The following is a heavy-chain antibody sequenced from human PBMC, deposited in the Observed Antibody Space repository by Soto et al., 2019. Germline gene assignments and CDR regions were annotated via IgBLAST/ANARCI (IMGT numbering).Heavy chain of an antibody. CDR1: GYIFVNYG. D-gene: IGHD3-16*01. CDR3: AMVDNYVTPTPQDV. Sequence: QVQLVQSGDEMKKPGASVRVSCKASGYIFVNYGIAWVRQAPGQGLEWMGWISPYTGDTHSASKVQGSLTMTPDTSTSTAYMDLGSLTSDDTAVYYCAMVDNYVTPTPQDVWGQGTTVTVSS. J-gene: IGHJ6*02. CDR2: ISPYTGDT. V-gene: IGHV1-18*01.